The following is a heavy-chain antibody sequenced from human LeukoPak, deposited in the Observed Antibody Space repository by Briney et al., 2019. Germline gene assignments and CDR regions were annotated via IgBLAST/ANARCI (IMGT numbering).Heavy chain of an antibody. D-gene: IGHD4-17*01. CDR1: GGSISSYY. J-gene: IGHJ4*02. Sequence: PSGTLSLTCTVSGGSISSYYWSWIRQPPGKGLEWIGYIYYSGSTNYNPSLKSRVTISVDTSKNQFSLKLSSVTAADTAVYYCARSPDYGDYFDYWGQGTLVTVSS. CDR2: IYYSGST. V-gene: IGHV4-59*01. CDR3: ARSPDYGDYFDY.